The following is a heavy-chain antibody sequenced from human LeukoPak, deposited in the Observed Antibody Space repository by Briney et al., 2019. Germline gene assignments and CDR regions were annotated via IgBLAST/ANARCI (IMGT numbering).Heavy chain of an antibody. Sequence: GASVKVSCKASGYTFTGYYMHWVRQAPGQGLEWMGWINPNSGGTNYAQKFQGRVTMTRDTSISTAYMELSRLRSDDTAVYYCARDGRHYGSGSYYIDYWGQGALVTVSS. V-gene: IGHV1-2*02. D-gene: IGHD3-10*01. J-gene: IGHJ4*02. CDR1: GYTFTGYY. CDR3: ARDGRHYGSGSYYIDY. CDR2: INPNSGGT.